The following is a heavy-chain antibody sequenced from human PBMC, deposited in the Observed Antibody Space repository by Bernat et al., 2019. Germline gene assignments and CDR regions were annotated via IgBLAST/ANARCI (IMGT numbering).Heavy chain of an antibody. V-gene: IGHV3-21*01. CDR1: GFTFSSYS. CDR3: ARDSYSSSWYISYYYYGMDV. D-gene: IGHD6-13*01. Sequence: EVQLVESGGGLVKPGGSLRLSCAASGFTFSSYSMNWVRQAPGKGLEWVSSISSSSYIYYADSVKGRFTISRDNAKNSLYLQMNSLRAEDTAVYYCARDSYSSSWYISYYYYGMDVWGQGTTVTVSS. CDR2: ISSSSYI. J-gene: IGHJ6*02.